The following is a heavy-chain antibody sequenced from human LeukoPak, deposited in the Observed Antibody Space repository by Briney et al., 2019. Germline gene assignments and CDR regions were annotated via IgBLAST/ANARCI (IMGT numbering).Heavy chain of an antibody. D-gene: IGHD6-13*01. J-gene: IGHJ3*02. CDR2: IRGSGDSA. V-gene: IGHV3-23*01. Sequence: PGGSLRLSCAASGFTFSHYAMIWVRQAPGKGLEWVSAIRGSGDSANYANSAKGRFTISRDNSRNTLYLQMNSLRADDTAIYYCAKEPGSDVSNWYGAYDIWGQGTVVTVSS. CDR3: AKEPGSDVSNWYGAYDI. CDR1: GFTFSHYA.